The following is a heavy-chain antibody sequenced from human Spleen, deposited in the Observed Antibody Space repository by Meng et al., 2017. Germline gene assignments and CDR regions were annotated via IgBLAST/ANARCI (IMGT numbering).Heavy chain of an antibody. CDR1: GGSISNYY. V-gene: IGHV4-59*01. CDR3: ARDGTQYAFDM. CDR2: VYYSGTT. J-gene: IGHJ3*02. Sequence: SETLSLTCTVSGGSISNYYWSWIRQPPGKGLEWIGYVYYSGTTNYQPSLKSRVTISVDSSKNQFSLKLTSVTAADTAVYYCARDGTQYAFDMWGQGTMVTVS. D-gene: IGHD1/OR15-1a*01.